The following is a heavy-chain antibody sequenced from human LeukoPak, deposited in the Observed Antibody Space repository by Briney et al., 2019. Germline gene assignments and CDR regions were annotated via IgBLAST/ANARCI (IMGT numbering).Heavy chain of an antibody. V-gene: IGHV3-53*01. CDR3: ARGVEPLAANTLAY. CDR2: LYSDGNT. J-gene: IGHJ4*02. CDR1: GFTVITND. Sequence: GGSLRLSCAASGFTVITNDMTWVRQAPGQGLEWVSVLYSDGNTKYADSVQGRFTISRDNSKNTLYLEMNSLSPDDTAVYYCARGVEPLAANTLAYWGQGTLVTVSS. D-gene: IGHD1-14*01.